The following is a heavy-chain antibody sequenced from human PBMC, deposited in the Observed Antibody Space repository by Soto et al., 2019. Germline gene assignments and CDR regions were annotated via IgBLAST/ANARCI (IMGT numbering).Heavy chain of an antibody. CDR1: GDSISSGDYY. J-gene: IGHJ5*02. CDR3: ARAPITMVRGEPYNWFDP. Sequence: SETLSLTCTVSGDSISSGDYYWSWIRQPPGKGLEWIGEINYSGSTYYNPSLKRRFTISVDTSKNQFSLKLSSVTAADTAVYYCARAPITMVRGEPYNWFDPWGQGTLVTVSS. V-gene: IGHV4-30-4*01. CDR2: INYSGST. D-gene: IGHD3-10*01.